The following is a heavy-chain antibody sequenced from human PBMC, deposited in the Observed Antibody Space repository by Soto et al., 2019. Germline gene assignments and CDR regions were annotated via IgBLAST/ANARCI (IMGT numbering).Heavy chain of an antibody. V-gene: IGHV4-38-2*01. J-gene: IGHJ6*02. CDR1: GYSISSGYY. Sequence: SETLSLTCAVSGYSISSGYYWGWIRQPPGKGLEWIGSIYHSGSTYYNPSLKSRVTISVDTSKNQFSLKLSSVTAADTAVYYCARASYYYGMDVWGQGTTVTVSS. CDR2: IYHSGST. CDR3: ARASYYYGMDV.